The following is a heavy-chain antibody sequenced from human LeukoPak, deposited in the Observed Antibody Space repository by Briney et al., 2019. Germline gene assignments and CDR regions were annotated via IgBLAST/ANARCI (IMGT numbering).Heavy chain of an antibody. Sequence: GGSLRLSCAASGFTFSSYAMSWVRQAPGRGLEWVSAISGSGGSTYYADSVKGRFTISRDNSKNTLYLQMNSLRAEDTAVYYCAKFGGGNSYYFDYWGQGTLVTVSS. V-gene: IGHV3-23*01. CDR1: GFTFSSYA. J-gene: IGHJ4*02. D-gene: IGHD4-23*01. CDR3: AKFGGGNSYYFDY. CDR2: ISGSGGST.